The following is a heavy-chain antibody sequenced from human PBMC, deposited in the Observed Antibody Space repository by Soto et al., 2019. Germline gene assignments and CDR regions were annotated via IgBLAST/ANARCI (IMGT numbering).Heavy chain of an antibody. Sequence: GESLKISCKGSGYSFTSCWISWVRQMPGKGLEWMGRIDPSDSYTNYSPSFQGHVTISADKSISTAYLQWSSLKASDTAMYYCARTIAVAAPGDYWGRGTLVTVSS. D-gene: IGHD6-19*01. CDR1: GYSFTSCW. CDR3: ARTIAVAAPGDY. V-gene: IGHV5-10-1*01. J-gene: IGHJ4*02. CDR2: IDPSDSYT.